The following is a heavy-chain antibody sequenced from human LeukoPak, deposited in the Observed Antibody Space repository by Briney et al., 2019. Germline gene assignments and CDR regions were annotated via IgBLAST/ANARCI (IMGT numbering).Heavy chain of an antibody. Sequence: GGSLRLCCAASGFTFSSYAMSWVRQAPGKGLEWVSAISGSGGSTYYADSVKGRFTISRDNSKNTLYLQMNSLRAEDTAVYYCAKDLGYCSSTSCRWGQGTLVTVSS. CDR2: ISGSGGST. CDR1: GFTFSSYA. V-gene: IGHV3-23*01. D-gene: IGHD2-2*01. J-gene: IGHJ4*02. CDR3: AKDLGYCSSTSCR.